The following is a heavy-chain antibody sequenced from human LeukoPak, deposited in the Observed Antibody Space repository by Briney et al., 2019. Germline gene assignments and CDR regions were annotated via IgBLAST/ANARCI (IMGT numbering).Heavy chain of an antibody. J-gene: IGHJ3*02. CDR3: AGLRFLEMVKGAFDI. CDR1: GGSISSYY. CDR2: IYYSGST. V-gene: IGHV4-59*01. Sequence: PSETLSLTCTVSGGSISSYYWSWIRQPPGKGLEWIGYIYYSGSTNYNPSLKSRVTISVDTSKNQFSLKLSSVTAADTAVYYCAGLRFLEMVKGAFDIWGQGTMVTVSS. D-gene: IGHD3-3*01.